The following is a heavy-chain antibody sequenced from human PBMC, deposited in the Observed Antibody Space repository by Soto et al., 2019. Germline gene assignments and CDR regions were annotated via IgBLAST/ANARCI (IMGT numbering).Heavy chain of an antibody. CDR2: IYYSGST. CDR1: GGSISSYY. J-gene: IGHJ5*02. V-gene: IGHV4-59*01. D-gene: IGHD6-19*01. CDR3: ARGIPPEGYSSGWYDYEIWFDP. Sequence: SQTLSLTCTVSGGSISSYYWSWIRQPPGKGLEWIGYIYYSGSTNYNPSLKSRVTISVDTSKNQFSLKLSSVTAADTAVYYCARGIPPEGYSSGWYDYEIWFDPWGQGTLVTVSS.